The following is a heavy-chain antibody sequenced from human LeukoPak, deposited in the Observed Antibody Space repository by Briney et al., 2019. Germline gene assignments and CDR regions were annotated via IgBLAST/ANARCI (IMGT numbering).Heavy chain of an antibody. V-gene: IGHV4-4*02. J-gene: IGHJ4*02. CDR2: IHHTGSS. CDR3: ARDTSPFDH. Sequence: SGTLSLTCAVSGTSISNDGWWTWVRQPPGKGLEWIGEIHHTGSSNSDPSLKSRVTISVDTSKNQFSLKVTSVTAADTAVYYCARDTSPFDHWGQGTLVTVSS. CDR1: GTSISNDGW. D-gene: IGHD3-16*01.